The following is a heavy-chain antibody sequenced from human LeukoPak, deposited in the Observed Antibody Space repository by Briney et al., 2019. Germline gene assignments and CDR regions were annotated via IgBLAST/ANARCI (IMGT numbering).Heavy chain of an antibody. V-gene: IGHV1-2*02. D-gene: IGHD2-2*01. Sequence: GASVKVSCKASGYTFTFYYMYWVRQAPGQGLEWMGWINLSSGGTNYAQKFQGRVTMTRDTSISTAYMELSRLRYDDTAVYYCARGDCSSTSCYAFDIWGQGTMVTVSS. J-gene: IGHJ3*02. CDR3: ARGDCSSTSCYAFDI. CDR2: INLSSGGT. CDR1: GYTFTFYY.